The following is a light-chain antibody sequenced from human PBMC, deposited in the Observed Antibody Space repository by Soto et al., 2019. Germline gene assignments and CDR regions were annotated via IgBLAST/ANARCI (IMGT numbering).Light chain of an antibody. CDR3: QQYGSSPRT. Sequence: IGVTQSPGTVSLSPGERATLSCRASQSVSNNYLACYQQKPGQAPRLLIYGASSRATGIPDRFSGSGSGADFTLTISRLEPEDFAVYYCQQYGSSPRTFGQGTKVDIK. V-gene: IGKV3-20*01. J-gene: IGKJ1*01. CDR1: QSVSNNY. CDR2: GAS.